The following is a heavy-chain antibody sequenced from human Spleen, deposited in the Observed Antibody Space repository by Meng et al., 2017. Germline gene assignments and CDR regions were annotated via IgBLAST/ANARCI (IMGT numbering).Heavy chain of an antibody. Sequence: GESLKISCAASGFTFSNYDINWVRQAPGKGLEWISYISRSGGTIYYADSVKGRFTISRDNAKNSLHLQLSSLRVEDTAVYYCARAPSPPPLLGYCSGGSCYGTPFDYWGQGTLVTVSS. V-gene: IGHV3-48*03. CDR2: ISRSGGTI. CDR3: ARAPSPPPLLGYCSGGSCYGTPFDY. J-gene: IGHJ4*02. D-gene: IGHD2-15*01. CDR1: GFTFSNYD.